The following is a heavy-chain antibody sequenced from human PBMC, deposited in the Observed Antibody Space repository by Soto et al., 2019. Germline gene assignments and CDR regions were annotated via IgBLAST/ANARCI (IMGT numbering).Heavy chain of an antibody. Sequence: QVQLVQSGAEVKKPGSSVKVSCKASGGTFSSYAISWVRQAPGQGLEWMGGIIPIFGTANYAQKFQGRVTITADESTSTAYMELSSLRSEDTAVYYCARDSAGDPPEYYDYYGMDVWGQGTTVTVSS. D-gene: IGHD7-27*01. CDR2: IIPIFGTA. CDR3: ARDSAGDPPEYYDYYGMDV. CDR1: GGTFSSYA. V-gene: IGHV1-69*01. J-gene: IGHJ6*02.